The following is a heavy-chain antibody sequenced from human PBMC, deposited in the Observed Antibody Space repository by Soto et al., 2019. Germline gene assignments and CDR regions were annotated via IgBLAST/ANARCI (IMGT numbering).Heavy chain of an antibody. J-gene: IGHJ5*02. Sequence: PSETLSLTCTVSGGSISGYYWSWIRQPPGKGLEWIGYMYNTGSTYYNPSLKSRVTISVDTSKNQFSLKLSSVTAADTAVYYCARDHKTTAAYNWFDPWGQGTLVTVSS. CDR3: ARDHKTTAAYNWFDP. CDR2: MYNTGST. CDR1: GGSISGYY. D-gene: IGHD4-4*01. V-gene: IGHV4-4*08.